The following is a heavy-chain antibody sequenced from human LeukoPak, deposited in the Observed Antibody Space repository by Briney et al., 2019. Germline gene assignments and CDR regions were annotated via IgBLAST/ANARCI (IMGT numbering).Heavy chain of an antibody. Sequence: GEPLKISCKGSGYSFTSYWISWVRQMPGKGLEWMGRIDPSDSYTNYSPSFQGHVTISADKSISTAYLQWSSLKASDTAMYYCARALGTTGTTVDYWGQGTLVTVSS. CDR3: ARALGTTGTTVDY. V-gene: IGHV5-10-1*01. J-gene: IGHJ4*02. D-gene: IGHD1-1*01. CDR2: IDPSDSYT. CDR1: GYSFTSYW.